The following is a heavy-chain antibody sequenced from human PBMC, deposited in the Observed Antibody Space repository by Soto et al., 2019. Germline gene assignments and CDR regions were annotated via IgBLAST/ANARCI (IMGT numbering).Heavy chain of an antibody. Sequence: HPWGSLRLSCAASGFTFSSYAMTWVHQAPGEGLAWVSAISGGGGATYYADSVQGRFTISRDNSKNTLFLHMNSLRAEDTAVYYCAKAMTVGATTTDYWGQGTLVTVSS. CDR2: ISGGGGAT. J-gene: IGHJ4*02. D-gene: IGHD1-26*01. V-gene: IGHV3-23*01. CDR3: AKAMTVGATTTDY. CDR1: GFTFSSYA.